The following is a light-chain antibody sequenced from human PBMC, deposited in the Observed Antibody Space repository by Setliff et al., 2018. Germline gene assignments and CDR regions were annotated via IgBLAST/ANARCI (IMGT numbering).Light chain of an antibody. Sequence: QSALTQPASVSGSPGQSISISCTGSNSDVGGHNYVSWYQQHPGKAPKLLISDVSHRPSGVSIRFSGSKSGNTASLTISGLQAEDEADYYCSSYTSIGTLIVFGGGTKATVL. V-gene: IGLV2-14*03. J-gene: IGLJ2*01. CDR2: DVS. CDR3: SSYTSIGTLIV. CDR1: NSDVGGHNY.